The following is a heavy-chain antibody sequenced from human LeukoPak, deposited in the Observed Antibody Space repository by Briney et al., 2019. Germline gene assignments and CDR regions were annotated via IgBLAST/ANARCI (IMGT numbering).Heavy chain of an antibody. D-gene: IGHD6-6*01. CDR1: GYTFTCYY. V-gene: IGHV1-2*06. Sequence: ASVKVSCKASGYTFTCYYMHWVRQAPGQGLEWMGRINPNSGGTNYAQKFQGRVTMTRDTSISTAYMELSRLRSDDTAVYYCARDEPTSSYSSSSDYYYGMDVWGQGTTVTVSS. J-gene: IGHJ6*02. CDR2: INPNSGGT. CDR3: ARDEPTSSYSSSSDYYYGMDV.